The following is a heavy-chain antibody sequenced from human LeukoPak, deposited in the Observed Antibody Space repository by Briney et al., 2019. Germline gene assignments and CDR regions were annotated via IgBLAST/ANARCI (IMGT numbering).Heavy chain of an antibody. V-gene: IGHV1-2*02. CDR1: GYTFTGYY. J-gene: IGHJ4*02. CDR3: ARDRAAHNYGHFDY. Sequence: ASVKVSCKASGYTFTGYYMHWVRQAPGQGLEWMGWINPNSGGTNYAQKLQGRVTMTTDTSTSTAYMELRSLRSDDTAVYYCARDRAAHNYGHFDYWGQGTLVTVSS. D-gene: IGHD6-6*01. CDR2: INPNSGGT.